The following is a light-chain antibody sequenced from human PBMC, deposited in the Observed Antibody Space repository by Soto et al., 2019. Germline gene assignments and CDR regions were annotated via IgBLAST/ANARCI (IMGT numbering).Light chain of an antibody. J-gene: IGKJ2*01. V-gene: IGKV3-15*01. Sequence: EILMTQSPATLSVSPGERDTLSCRASQSVSTNLVWYQQKPGQVPRVLIYGASTRATGIPARFSGSGSGTEFTLTISSLQSEDFALYYCQQYNHWPTFGQGTKLDIK. CDR1: QSVSTN. CDR2: GAS. CDR3: QQYNHWPT.